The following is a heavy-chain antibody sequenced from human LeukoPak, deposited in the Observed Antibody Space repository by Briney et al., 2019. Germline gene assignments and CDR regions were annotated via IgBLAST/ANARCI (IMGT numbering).Heavy chain of an antibody. V-gene: IGHV3-53*01. J-gene: IGHJ4*02. CDR1: GGTVGNNY. D-gene: IGHD6-6*01. CDR2: IYSGGST. Sequence: GGSLRLSCAASGGTVGNNYMNWVRQAPGKGLEWVSLIYSGGSTHYADSVKGRFTISRDNSKNTMYLQMNSLRVYYTAVYYCARDPPAVAANTYGWGQGTLVTVSS. CDR3: ARDPPAVAANTYG.